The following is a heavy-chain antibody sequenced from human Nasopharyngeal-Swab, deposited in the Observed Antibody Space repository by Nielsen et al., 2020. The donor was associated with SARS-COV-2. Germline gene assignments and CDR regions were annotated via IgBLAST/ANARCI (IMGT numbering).Heavy chain of an antibody. CDR1: GFTFSNAW. D-gene: IGHD2-15*01. V-gene: IGHV3-15*01. CDR3: TTVHYWRRDYFDY. J-gene: IGHJ4*02. Sequence: GASLKISCAASGFTFSNAWMSWVRQAPGKGLEWVGRIKSKTDGGTTDYAAPVKGRFTISRDDSKNTLYLQMNSLKTEDTAVYYCTTVHYWRRDYFDYWGQGTLVTVSS. CDR2: IKSKTDGGTT.